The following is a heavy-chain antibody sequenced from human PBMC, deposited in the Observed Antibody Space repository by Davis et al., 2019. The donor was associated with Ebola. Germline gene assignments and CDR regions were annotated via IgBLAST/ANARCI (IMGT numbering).Heavy chain of an antibody. CDR1: GYTFTSYG. V-gene: IGHV1-18*01. CDR3: AIPDCSGANCYSVYIKN. J-gene: IGHJ4*02. CDR2: ISAYNGNT. Sequence: ASVKVSCKASGYTFTSYGISWVRQAPGQGLEWMGWISAYNGNTNYAQKLQGRVTMTTDTSTSTAYMELRSLRSDDTAVYYCAIPDCSGANCYSVYIKNWGQGTLVTVSS. D-gene: IGHD2-15*01.